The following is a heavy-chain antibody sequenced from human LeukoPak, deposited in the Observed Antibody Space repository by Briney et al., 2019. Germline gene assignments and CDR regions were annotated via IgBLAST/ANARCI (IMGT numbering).Heavy chain of an antibody. Sequence: EPGGSLRLSCAASGLRFSSYAMSRVRQAPGKGPEWVSAISSSGVSTYYADSVKGRFTVSRDNSKNTLYLQMSSLRAEDTAVYYCAKDERNWNYNLASQTYDWGQGTLVTVSS. D-gene: IGHD1-7*01. V-gene: IGHV3-23*01. CDR2: ISSSGVST. CDR1: GLRFSSYA. J-gene: IGHJ4*02. CDR3: AKDERNWNYNLASQTYD.